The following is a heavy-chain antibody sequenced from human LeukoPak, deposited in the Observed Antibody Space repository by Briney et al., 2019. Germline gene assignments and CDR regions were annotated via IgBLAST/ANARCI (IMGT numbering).Heavy chain of an antibody. V-gene: IGHV4-4*07. CDR2: IYTSGSN. CDR3: ARLASGELGYYYGMDV. J-gene: IGHJ6*02. D-gene: IGHD3-10*01. CDR1: GCSISSYY. Sequence: PSVTLSLNCTVSGCSISSYYWVWLRQPAGKGLEWLGRIYTSGSNNYNPYLNSRVTISVDTSKNQFSLKLSSVTAADTAVYYCARLASGELGYYYGMDVWGQGTTVTVSS.